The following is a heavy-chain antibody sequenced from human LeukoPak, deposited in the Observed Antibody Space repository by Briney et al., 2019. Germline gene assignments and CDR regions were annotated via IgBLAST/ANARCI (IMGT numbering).Heavy chain of an antibody. CDR3: ARDGPVGVKRNY. CDR2: INSDGNYI. CDR1: GFSFSGYW. Sequence: PGGSLRLSCAASGFSFSGYWIHWVRQAPGKGLVWVSRINSDGNYIDYADSVKGRFTISRDNAKNTLYLQMNSLRAEDTAVYYCARDGPVGVKRNYWDQGTLVTVSS. D-gene: IGHD3-10*01. V-gene: IGHV3-74*01. J-gene: IGHJ4*02.